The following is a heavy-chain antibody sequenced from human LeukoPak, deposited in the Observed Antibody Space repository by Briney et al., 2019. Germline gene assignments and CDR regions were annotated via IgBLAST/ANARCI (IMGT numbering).Heavy chain of an antibody. D-gene: IGHD4-23*01. CDR1: GGSIRSFY. V-gene: IGHV4-4*07. CDR3: ARGPYGGNSMYYFDS. J-gene: IGHJ4*02. CDR2: MFTGGSS. Sequence: PSETLPLTCTVSGGSIRSFYWSWIRQPAGKGLEWIGRMFTGGSSNYNPSLKSRVTMSADTSKNQFSLKLSSVTAADTAVYYCARGPYGGNSMYYFDSWGQGALVSVSS.